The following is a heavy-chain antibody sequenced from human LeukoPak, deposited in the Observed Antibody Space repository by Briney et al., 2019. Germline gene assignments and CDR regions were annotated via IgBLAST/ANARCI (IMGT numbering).Heavy chain of an antibody. Sequence: EASVKVSCKASGYTFTSYDINWVRQATGQGLEWMGWMNPNSGNTGYAQKFQGRVTMTRNTSISTAYMELSSLRSEDTAVYYCARGVPGKQWLVRSVVPNEFDYWGQGTLVTVSS. D-gene: IGHD6-19*01. J-gene: IGHJ4*02. CDR2: MNPNSGNT. CDR1: GYTFTSYD. CDR3: ARGVPGKQWLVRSVVPNEFDY. V-gene: IGHV1-8*01.